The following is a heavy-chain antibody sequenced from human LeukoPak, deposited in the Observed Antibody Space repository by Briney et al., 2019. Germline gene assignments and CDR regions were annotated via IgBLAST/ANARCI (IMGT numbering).Heavy chain of an antibody. CDR3: ARGGGYCSGGSCYINY. J-gene: IGHJ4*02. Sequence: SETLSLTCTVSGGSISSYYWSWIRQPPGKGLEWIGYIYYSGSTNYTPSLKSRVTISVDTSKNQFSLKLSSVTAADTAVYYCARGGGYCSGGSCYINYWGQGTLVTVSS. CDR1: GGSISSYY. V-gene: IGHV4-59*08. D-gene: IGHD2-15*01. CDR2: IYYSGST.